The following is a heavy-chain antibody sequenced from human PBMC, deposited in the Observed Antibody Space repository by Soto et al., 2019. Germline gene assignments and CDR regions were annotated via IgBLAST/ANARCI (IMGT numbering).Heavy chain of an antibody. Sequence: EVQLLESGGGLVQPGGSMRLSCAASGFTFTSYAMSWVRQAPGKGLEWVSAISATGGSTYYADSVKGRFTISRDNSKNTLYLQMNSLRVDDTAVYYCAKDRYSSSWGTIFDYWGQGTLVTVSS. CDR3: AKDRYSSSWGTIFDY. CDR1: GFTFTSYA. V-gene: IGHV3-23*01. J-gene: IGHJ4*02. CDR2: ISATGGST. D-gene: IGHD6-13*01.